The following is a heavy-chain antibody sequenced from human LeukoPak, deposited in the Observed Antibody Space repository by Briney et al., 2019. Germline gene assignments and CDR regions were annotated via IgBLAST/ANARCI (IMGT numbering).Heavy chain of an antibody. CDR2: INHSGST. Sequence: SETLSLTCTVSGGSFRSSSYYWGWIRQPPGKGLEWIGEINHSGSTNYNPSLKSRVTISVDTSKNQFSLKLSSVTAADTAVYYCARGIAAAGYYYYYGMDVWGQGTTVTVSS. CDR1: GGSFRSSSYY. D-gene: IGHD6-13*01. CDR3: ARGIAAAGYYYYYGMDV. J-gene: IGHJ6*02. V-gene: IGHV4-39*07.